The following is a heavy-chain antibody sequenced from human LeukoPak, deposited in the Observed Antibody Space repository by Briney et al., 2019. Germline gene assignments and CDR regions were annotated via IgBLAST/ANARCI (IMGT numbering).Heavy chain of an antibody. CDR1: GFTFSSYS. CDR3: ARLLEQYYFDY. Sequence: AGGSLRLSCAASGFTFSSYSMNWVRQAPGKGLEWVSYISSSSSTIYYADSVKGRFTISRDNAKNSLYLQMHSLRAEDTAVYCCARLLEQYYFDYWGQGTLVTVSS. J-gene: IGHJ4*02. V-gene: IGHV3-48*04. CDR2: ISSSSSTI. D-gene: IGHD1/OR15-1a*01.